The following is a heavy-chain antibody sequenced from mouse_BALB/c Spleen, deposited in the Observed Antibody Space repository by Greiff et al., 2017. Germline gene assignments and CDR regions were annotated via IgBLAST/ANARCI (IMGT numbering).Heavy chain of an antibody. CDR2: IYPGDGDT. V-gene: IGHV1-87*01. D-gene: IGHD4-1*01. CDR3: ARDELAWFAY. Sequence: QVLLQQSGAELARPGASVKLSCKASGYTFTSYWMQWVKQRPGQGLEWIGAIYPGDGDTRYTQKFKGKATLTVDKSSSTAYMELARLTSEDSAIYYCARDELAWFAYWGQGTLVTVSA. CDR1: GYTFTSYW. J-gene: IGHJ3*01.